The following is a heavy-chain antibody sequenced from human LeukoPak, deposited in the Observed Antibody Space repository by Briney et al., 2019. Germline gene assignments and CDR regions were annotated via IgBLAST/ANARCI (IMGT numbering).Heavy chain of an antibody. V-gene: IGHV1-2*02. CDR3: ARDFYSSSWYLWFDP. Sequence: GASVKVSCKASGYIFTRYYMHCVRQAPGQGLEWMGWINPNSGGTNYAQKFQGRVTMTRDTSISTAYMELSRLRSDDTAVYYCARDFYSSSWYLWFDPWGQGTLVTVSS. CDR2: INPNSGGT. J-gene: IGHJ5*02. CDR1: GYIFTRYY. D-gene: IGHD6-13*01.